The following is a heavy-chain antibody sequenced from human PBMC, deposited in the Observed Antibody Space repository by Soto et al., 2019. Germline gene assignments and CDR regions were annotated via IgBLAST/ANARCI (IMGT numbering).Heavy chain of an antibody. V-gene: IGHV4-61*01. CDR2: VFRSGSI. CDR1: GGSMTTGSYF. J-gene: IGHJ4*02. D-gene: IGHD1-1*01. Sequence: SETLSLTCNVSGGSMTTGSYFWSWIRQPPGKGLEWIGYVFRSGSINYSPSFKSRVTISIDTSKNQFSLMLKSVTAADTAVYFCARARNRYFDYWGQGAMVTVSS. CDR3: ARARNRYFDY.